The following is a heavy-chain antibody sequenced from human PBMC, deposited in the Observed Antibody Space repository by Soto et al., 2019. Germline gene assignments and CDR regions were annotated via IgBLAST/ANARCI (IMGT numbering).Heavy chain of an antibody. Sequence: NPSETLSLTCTVSGGSISSYYWNWIRQAPGKGLEWIGYIYYSGSTIYNPSLKSRVTISVDTSKNQFSLKLSSVTAADTAVYYCAREAVAATMTENLFDYWGQGTLVTVSS. CDR1: GGSISSYY. CDR2: IYYSGST. V-gene: IGHV4-59*01. J-gene: IGHJ4*02. D-gene: IGHD6-19*01. CDR3: AREAVAATMTENLFDY.